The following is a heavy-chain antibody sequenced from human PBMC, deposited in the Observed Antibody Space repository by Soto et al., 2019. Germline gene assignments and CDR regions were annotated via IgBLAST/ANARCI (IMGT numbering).Heavy chain of an antibody. CDR3: ARAGGGMRIQLWGYYYYGMDV. Sequence: PGGSLRLSCAASGFTFSSYWMHWVRQAPGKGLVWVSRINSDGSSTSYADSVKGRFTISRDNAKNTLYLQMNSLRAEDTAVYYCARAGGGMRIQLWGYYYYGMDVGGQGTTVTVS. CDR2: INSDGSST. V-gene: IGHV3-74*01. J-gene: IGHJ6*02. CDR1: GFTFSSYW. D-gene: IGHD5-18*01.